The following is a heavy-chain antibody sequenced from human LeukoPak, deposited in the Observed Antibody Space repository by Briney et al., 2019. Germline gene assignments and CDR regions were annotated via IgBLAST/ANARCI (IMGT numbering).Heavy chain of an antibody. CDR2: IYYSGST. V-gene: IGHV4-59*01. J-gene: IGHJ3*02. D-gene: IGHD2-21*02. CDR3: ASGYCGGACQLWGVDM. CDR1: SGSISSDY. Sequence: PSETLSLTCTVSSGSISSDYWNWIRQPPGKGLEWIGYIYYSGSTNYNPSLKSRVTISVDTSKNQFSLKLSSVTAADTAVYYCASGYCGGACQLWGVDMWGQGTMVTVSS.